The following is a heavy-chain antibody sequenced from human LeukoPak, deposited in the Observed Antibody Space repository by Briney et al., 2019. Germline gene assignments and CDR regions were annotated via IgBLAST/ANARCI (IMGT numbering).Heavy chain of an antibody. Sequence: HGESLTLSCTGSGYSFTSYWIGWVRQMPGKGLEWMGIIYPGDSDTRYSPSFQGQVTISADNSISTAYLQWSSLKASDTAMYYCARRYSSSWYSFDYWGQGTLVTVSS. D-gene: IGHD6-13*01. CDR2: IYPGDSDT. CDR3: ARRYSSSWYSFDY. J-gene: IGHJ4*02. CDR1: GYSFTSYW. V-gene: IGHV5-51*01.